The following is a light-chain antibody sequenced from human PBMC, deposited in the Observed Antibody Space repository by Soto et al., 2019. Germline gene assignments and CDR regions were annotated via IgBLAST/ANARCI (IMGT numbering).Light chain of an antibody. CDR2: WAS. Sequence: DIVMTPSPDSLAVSLGERATINCKSSQSVLYSFNNKNYLAWYQQKPGQPPKLLIYWASTRESGVPDRFSGSGSGTDFTLTISSLQAEDVAVYYCQQYYTTLSLTFGGGTKVEIK. V-gene: IGKV4-1*01. CDR3: QQYYTTLSLT. CDR1: QSVLYSFNNKNY. J-gene: IGKJ4*02.